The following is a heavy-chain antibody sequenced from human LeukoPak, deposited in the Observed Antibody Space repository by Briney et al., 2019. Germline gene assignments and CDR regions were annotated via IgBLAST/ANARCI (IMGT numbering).Heavy chain of an antibody. D-gene: IGHD3-10*01. V-gene: IGHV3-73*01. CDR1: GFIFSDST. CDR2: IGSKRNNYAT. Sequence: LAGGSLRLSCAPSGFIFSDSTLHWVRQASGKGPEWVGRIGSKRNNYATKYADSVRGRFTISRDDSKNTAYLQMNSLKIEDTAMYYCTRGRYGSGSFDYWGQGTLVTVSS. J-gene: IGHJ4*02. CDR3: TRGRYGSGSFDY.